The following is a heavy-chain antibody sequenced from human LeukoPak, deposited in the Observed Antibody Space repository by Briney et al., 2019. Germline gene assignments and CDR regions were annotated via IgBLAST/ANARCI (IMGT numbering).Heavy chain of an antibody. Sequence: GGSLRLSCAASGFTFDDYAMHWVRQAPGKGLEWVSLISWDGGSTYYADSVKGRFTISRDNSKNSLYLQMNSLRAEDTALYYCAKDHYYYDIGPPDYWGQGTLVTVSS. D-gene: IGHD3-22*01. CDR1: GFTFDDYA. CDR3: AKDHYYYDIGPPDY. CDR2: ISWDGGST. V-gene: IGHV3-43D*03. J-gene: IGHJ4*02.